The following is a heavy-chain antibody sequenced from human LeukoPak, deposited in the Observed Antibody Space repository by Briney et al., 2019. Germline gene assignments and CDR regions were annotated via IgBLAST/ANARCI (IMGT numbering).Heavy chain of an antibody. CDR1: GFTFSSYG. D-gene: IGHD3-22*01. Sequence: PGRSLRLSCAASGFTFSSYGMHWVRQAPGKGLEWLAVISYDGSNKYYADSVKGRFTISRDNSKSTLYLQMNSLRAEDTAVYYCARGLGDYYDSSGYYGGFCDSWGQGTLVTVSS. CDR3: ARGLGDYYDSSGYYGGFCDS. V-gene: IGHV3-30*03. J-gene: IGHJ4*02. CDR2: ISYDGSNK.